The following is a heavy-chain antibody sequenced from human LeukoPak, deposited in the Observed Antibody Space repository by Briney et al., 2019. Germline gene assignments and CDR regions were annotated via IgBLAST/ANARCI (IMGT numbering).Heavy chain of an antibody. CDR3: ARQGPLTTVNGVPEYYFDY. J-gene: IGHJ4*02. V-gene: IGHV5-51*01. CDR1: GYSFTSYW. D-gene: IGHD4-17*01. CDR2: IYPGDSDT. Sequence: GESLKISCKGSGYSFTSYWIGWVRQMPGKGLEWMGIIYPGDSDTRYSPSFQGQVTISADKSISTAYLQWSSLKASDTAMYYCARQGPLTTVNGVPEYYFDYWGQGTLVTVSS.